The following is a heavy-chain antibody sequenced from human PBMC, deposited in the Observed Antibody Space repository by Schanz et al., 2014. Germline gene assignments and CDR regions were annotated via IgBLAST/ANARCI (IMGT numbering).Heavy chain of an antibody. CDR3: AFDRDDAYDI. CDR2: ISADNGNT. D-gene: IGHD3-9*01. Sequence: QVQLVQSGAEVQKPGASVMLSCKTSGYSFNLFGVSWVRQAPGQGLEWMGWISADNGNTNYAQRLQGRVTVTRDTSTTTVYMDLSSLISEDTAVYYCAFDRDDAYDIWGQGTTVTVSS. J-gene: IGHJ3*02. V-gene: IGHV1-18*04. CDR1: GYSFNLFG.